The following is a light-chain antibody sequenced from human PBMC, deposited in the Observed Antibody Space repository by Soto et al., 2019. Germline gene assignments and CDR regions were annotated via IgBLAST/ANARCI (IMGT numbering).Light chain of an antibody. CDR2: DAS. J-gene: IGKJ4*01. V-gene: IGKV3-11*01. CDR1: QSVSSY. CDR3: QQRSNWPPG. Sequence: EIVLTQSPATLSLSPGERATLSCRASQSVSSYLAWYQQKPGQAPRLLIYDASNRATGIPARFSGSGSGTDFTLTISSLEPEDFAGYYCQQRSNWPPGFGGGTKVEIK.